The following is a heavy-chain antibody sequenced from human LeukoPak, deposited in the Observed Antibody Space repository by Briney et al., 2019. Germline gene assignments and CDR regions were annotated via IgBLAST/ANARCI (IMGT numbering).Heavy chain of an antibody. CDR2: IRYDGSNK. D-gene: IGHD6-13*01. Sequence: SGGSLRLSCAASGFTFSSYGMHWVRQAPGKGLEWVAFIRYDGSNKYYADSVKGRFTISRDNSKNTLYLRMNSLRAEDTAVYYCAKAGSSSAFDYWGQGTLVTVSS. CDR3: AKAGSSSAFDY. CDR1: GFTFSSYG. J-gene: IGHJ4*02. V-gene: IGHV3-30*02.